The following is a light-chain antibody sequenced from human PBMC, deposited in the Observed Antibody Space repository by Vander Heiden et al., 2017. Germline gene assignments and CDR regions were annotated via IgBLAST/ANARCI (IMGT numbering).Light chain of an antibody. Sequence: SYVLTQPPSVSVAPGQTARITCGGDSIGSKSVHWYQQKSGQAPVLVVYDDSDRPSGIPERVSGFNSGNTATLTISRVEAGDEADYYCQVWDSISDHLVFGGGTKLSVL. CDR2: DDS. J-gene: IGLJ2*01. CDR3: QVWDSISDHLV. V-gene: IGLV3-21*02. CDR1: SIGSKS.